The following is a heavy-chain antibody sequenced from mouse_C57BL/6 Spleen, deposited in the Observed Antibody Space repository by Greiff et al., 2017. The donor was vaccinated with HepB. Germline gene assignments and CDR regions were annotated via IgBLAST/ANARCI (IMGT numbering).Heavy chain of an antibody. CDR1: GYTFTSYW. CDR2: IDPSDSYT. J-gene: IGHJ2*01. Sequence: QVQLKQPGAELVKPGASVKLSCKASGYTFTSYWMQWVKQRPGQGLEWIGEIDPSDSYTNYNQKFKGKATLTVDTSSSTAYMQLSSLTSEDSAVYYCANRKFDYWGQGTTLTVSS. CDR3: ANRKFDY. V-gene: IGHV1-50*01.